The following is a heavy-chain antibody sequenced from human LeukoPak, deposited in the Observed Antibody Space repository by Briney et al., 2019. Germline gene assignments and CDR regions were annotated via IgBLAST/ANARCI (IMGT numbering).Heavy chain of an antibody. CDR1: GFTFSSYA. CDR2: ISYDGSNK. V-gene: IGHV3-30-3*01. J-gene: IGHJ6*03. CDR3: ARAPWDFWSGYYGYYYYYMDV. D-gene: IGHD3-3*01. Sequence: GGSLRLSCAASGFTFSSYAMHWVRQAPGKGLEWVAVISYDGSNKYYADSVKGRFTISRDNSKNTLYLQMNSLRAGDTAVYYCARAPWDFWSGYYGYYYYYMDVWGKGTTVTVSS.